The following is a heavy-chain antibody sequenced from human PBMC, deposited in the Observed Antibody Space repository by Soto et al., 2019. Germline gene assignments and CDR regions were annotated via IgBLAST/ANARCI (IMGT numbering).Heavy chain of an antibody. J-gene: IGHJ4*02. Sequence: VKVSCKASGGTFSSYAISWVRQAPGQGLERMGGIIPIFGTANYAQKFQGRVTITADESTSTAYMELSSLRSEDTAVYYCARGEAVAGQFDYWGQETLVTVSS. CDR1: GGTFSSYA. CDR3: ARGEAVAGQFDY. D-gene: IGHD6-19*01. CDR2: IIPIFGTA. V-gene: IGHV1-69*13.